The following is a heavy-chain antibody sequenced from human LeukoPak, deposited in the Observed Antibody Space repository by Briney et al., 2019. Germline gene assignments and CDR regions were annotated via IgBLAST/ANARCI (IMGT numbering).Heavy chain of an antibody. CDR2: ISSSSSYI. J-gene: IGHJ4*02. Sequence: GGSLRLSCAASGFTFSSYSVNWVRQAPGKGLEWVSSISSSSSYIYYADSVKGRFTISRDNAKNSLYLQMNSLRAEDTAAYYCAREMFPVEMATKYWGQGTLVTVSS. CDR1: GFTFSSYS. V-gene: IGHV3-21*01. D-gene: IGHD5-12*01. CDR3: AREMFPVEMATKY.